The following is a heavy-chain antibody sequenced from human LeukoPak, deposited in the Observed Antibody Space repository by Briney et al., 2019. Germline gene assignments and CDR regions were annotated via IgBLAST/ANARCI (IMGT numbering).Heavy chain of an antibody. CDR1: GFTFSSYA. J-gene: IGHJ4*02. Sequence: GGSLRLSRAASGFTFSSYAMSWVRQAPGKGLEWVSAISGSGGSTYYADSVKGRFTISRDNSKNTLYLQMNSLRAEDTAVYYCAKDLDSSGYYYYFDYWGQGTLVTVSS. D-gene: IGHD3-22*01. CDR2: ISGSGGST. V-gene: IGHV3-23*01. CDR3: AKDLDSSGYYYYFDY.